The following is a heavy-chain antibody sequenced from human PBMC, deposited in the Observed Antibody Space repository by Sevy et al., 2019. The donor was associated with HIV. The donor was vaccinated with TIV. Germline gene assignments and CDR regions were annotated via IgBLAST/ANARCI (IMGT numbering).Heavy chain of an antibody. CDR2: NYAGGST. D-gene: IGHD7-27*01. J-gene: IGHJ3*02. CDR1: GLSVSRNY. CDR3: ASQLGIGAFDI. Sequence: GGSLRLSCAASGLSVSRNYLSWVRRAPGKGLEWVSVNYAGGSTYYADSVKGRFTVSRDKAKNTSYYQMNSLRAEDTAVYYCASQLGIGAFDIWGQGTMVTVSS. V-gene: IGHV3-53*01.